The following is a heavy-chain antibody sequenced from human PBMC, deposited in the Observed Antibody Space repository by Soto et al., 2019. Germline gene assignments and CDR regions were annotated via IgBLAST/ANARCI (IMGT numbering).Heavy chain of an antibody. CDR1: GGTFSSYA. D-gene: IGHD2-21*02. V-gene: IGHV1-69*13. CDR2: IIPIFGTA. J-gene: IGHJ6*02. Sequence: ASVKVSCKASGGTFSSYAISWVRQAPGQGLEWMGGIIPIFGTANHAQNFQGRVTITADESTSTAYMELSSLRSEDTAVYYCARGPGVVTAIEVGYYYGMDVWGQGTTVTVSS. CDR3: ARGPGVVTAIEVGYYYGMDV.